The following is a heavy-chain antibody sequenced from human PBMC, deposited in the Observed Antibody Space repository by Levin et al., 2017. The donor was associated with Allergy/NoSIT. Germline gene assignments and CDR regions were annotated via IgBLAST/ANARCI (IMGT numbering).Heavy chain of an antibody. CDR1: GGSVIDYY. J-gene: IGHJ4*02. D-gene: IGHD5-18*01. Sequence: SETLSLTCAVYGGSVIDYYWSWIRQPPGKGLEWIGEINHSGSTNYNPSLKSRVSISVDTSKNQFSLNLSSVTAADTAVYYCAREGGSPGNSYEFDFWGQGTLVTVSS. CDR3: AREGGSPGNSYEFDF. V-gene: IGHV4-34*01. CDR2: INHSGST.